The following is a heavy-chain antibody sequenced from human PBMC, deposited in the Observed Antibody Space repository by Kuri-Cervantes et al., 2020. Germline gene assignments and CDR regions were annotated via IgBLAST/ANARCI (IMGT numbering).Heavy chain of an antibody. Sequence: SLRLSCAASGFTFDDYAMHWVRQAPGRGLEWVSGISWNSGSIGYADSVKGRFTISRDNAKNSLYLQMNSLRAEDTALYYCAKDIPGGLGGFDYWGQGTLVTVSS. CDR1: GFTFDDYA. CDR3: AKDIPGGLGGFDY. V-gene: IGHV3-9*01. J-gene: IGHJ4*02. D-gene: IGHD6-19*01. CDR2: ISWNSGSI.